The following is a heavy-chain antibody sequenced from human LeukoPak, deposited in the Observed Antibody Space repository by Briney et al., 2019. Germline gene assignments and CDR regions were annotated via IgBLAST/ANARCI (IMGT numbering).Heavy chain of an antibody. Sequence: GGTLRLSCAASGFTFSRHAMSWIRQAPGKGLEWVSTISDGGVNTYYAVSVKGRFTISRDNSKSTLSLQMNSLRVDDTAVYYCAAAGTSEYFDYWGQGTLVTVSS. CDR3: AAAGTSEYFDY. CDR2: ISDGGVNT. D-gene: IGHD1-14*01. CDR1: GFTFSRHA. J-gene: IGHJ4*02. V-gene: IGHV3-23*01.